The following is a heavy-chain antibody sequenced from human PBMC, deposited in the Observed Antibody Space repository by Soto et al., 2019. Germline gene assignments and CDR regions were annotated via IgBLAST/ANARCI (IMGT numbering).Heavy chain of an antibody. Sequence: QITLTESGPTLVQPTQTLTLTCTFSGFSFSTSAVGVGWIRQPPGKALEWLALIYWDDDKRYSPFLKSRLTITKDTSTNQVVLTMTNMDPVDTGTYYCAHLSWAASGTRYYFDYWGQGTLVTVSS. CDR2: IYWDDDK. J-gene: IGHJ4*02. CDR3: AHLSWAASGTRYYFDY. CDR1: GFSFSTSAVG. V-gene: IGHV2-5*02. D-gene: IGHD6-13*01.